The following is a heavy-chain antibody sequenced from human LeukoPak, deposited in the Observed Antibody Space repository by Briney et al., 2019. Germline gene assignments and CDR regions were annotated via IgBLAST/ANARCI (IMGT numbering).Heavy chain of an antibody. CDR2: INTNTGNP. V-gene: IGHV7-4-1*02. Sequence: ASVKVSCKASGYTFTSYAMNWVRQAPGQGLEWMGWINTNTGNPTYAQGFTGRFVFPLDTSVSTAYLQISSLKAEDTAVYYCARDLGSGWYYYYYGMDVWGQGTTVTVSS. J-gene: IGHJ6*02. D-gene: IGHD6-19*01. CDR3: ARDLGSGWYYYYYGMDV. CDR1: GYTFTSYA.